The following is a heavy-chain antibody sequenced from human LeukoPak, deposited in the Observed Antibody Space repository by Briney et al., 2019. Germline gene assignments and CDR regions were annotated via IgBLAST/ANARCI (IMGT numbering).Heavy chain of an antibody. D-gene: IGHD6-19*01. V-gene: IGHV4-59*01. CDR1: GGSISSYY. CDR2: IYYSGST. J-gene: IGHJ4*02. CDR3: ARAVGGWYAFDY. Sequence: SETLSLTCTVSGGSISSYYWSWIRQPPGKGLEWIGYIYYSGSTNCNPSLKSRVTISVDTSKNQFSLKLSSVAAADTAVYYCARAVGGWYAFDYWGQGTLVTVSS.